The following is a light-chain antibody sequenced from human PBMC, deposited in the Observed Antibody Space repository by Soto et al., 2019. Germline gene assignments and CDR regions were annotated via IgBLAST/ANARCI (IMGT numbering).Light chain of an antibody. CDR3: HQRQSWPRT. Sequence: EIVLTQSPGTLSLSPGARAPLSCRASQSVTSSYLAWYQQKPGQAPRLLIYGASSRATGIPDRFSGSGSGTDFTLTISRLEPEDFAVYYCHQRQSWPRTFGQGTKVDIK. CDR2: GAS. J-gene: IGKJ1*01. V-gene: IGKV3-20*01. CDR1: QSVTSSY.